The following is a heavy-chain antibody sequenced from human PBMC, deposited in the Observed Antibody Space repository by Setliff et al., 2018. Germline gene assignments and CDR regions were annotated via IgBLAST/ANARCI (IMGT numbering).Heavy chain of an antibody. Sequence: LSLSCAASGFTFRSYEMNWVRQTPGKGLEWVSYINSGGSKVYYADSVKGRFTISRDDSKNMVNLQMNSLRAEDTAVYYCARDLGNWFDSWGQGTVVTVSS. CDR1: GFTFRSYE. CDR3: ARDLGNWFDS. V-gene: IGHV3-48*03. D-gene: IGHD3-16*01. CDR2: INSGGSKV. J-gene: IGHJ5*01.